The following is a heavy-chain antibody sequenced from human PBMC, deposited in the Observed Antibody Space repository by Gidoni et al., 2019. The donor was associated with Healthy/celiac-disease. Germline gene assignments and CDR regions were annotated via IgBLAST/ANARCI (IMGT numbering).Heavy chain of an antibody. V-gene: IGHV4-39*01. CDR2: IYYSGSN. CDR1: GGSISSSSYY. Sequence: LPLQESGPGLVKPSETLSLTFTVSGGSISSSSYYWGWIRQRPGKGLEWIGSIYYSGSNYHNPSFKSRVTISVDTSKNQFSLKLSSVTAADTAVYYCARHHTVGHRTSFGYWGQGTLVTVSS. D-gene: IGHD1-26*01. J-gene: IGHJ4*02. CDR3: ARHHTVGHRTSFGY.